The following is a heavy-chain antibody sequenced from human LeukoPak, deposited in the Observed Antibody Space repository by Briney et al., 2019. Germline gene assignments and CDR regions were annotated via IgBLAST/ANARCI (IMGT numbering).Heavy chain of an antibody. V-gene: IGHV3-30*03. J-gene: IGHJ4*02. CDR2: ISYDGSYI. Sequence: GGSLRLSCAASGFTFTSYGMHWVRQAPGKGLEWVALISYDGSYIYYAESVKGRFTISRDNSKNTLSLQMNSLRPEDTAMYYCARDFGYSYGYGYWGQGTLVTVSS. CDR3: ARDFGYSYGYGY. CDR1: GFTFTSYG. D-gene: IGHD5-18*01.